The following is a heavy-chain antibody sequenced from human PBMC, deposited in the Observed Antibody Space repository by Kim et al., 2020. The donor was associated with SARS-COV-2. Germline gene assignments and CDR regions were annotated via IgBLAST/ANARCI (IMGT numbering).Heavy chain of an antibody. CDR1: GGSISSTTYY. J-gene: IGHJ4*02. Sequence: SETLSLTCSVSGGSISSTTYYWGWIRQPPGEGLEWIGNIHYTGGTYYNPSLERRVIISVDTSKNQFSLKLTSVTAADTALYFCAKDGGSAGTFIDSWGLG. V-gene: IGHV4-39*07. CDR2: IHYTGGT. CDR3: AKDGGSAGTFIDS. D-gene: IGHD6-13*01.